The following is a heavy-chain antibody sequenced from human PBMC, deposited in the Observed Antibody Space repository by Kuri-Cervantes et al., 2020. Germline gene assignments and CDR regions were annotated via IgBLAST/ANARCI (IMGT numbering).Heavy chain of an antibody. V-gene: IGHV3-11*01. CDR2: ISSSGSTI. CDR1: GGSFSGYY. Sequence: GGSLRLSCAVYGGSFSGYYWSWIRQAPGKGLEWVSYISSSGSTIYYADSVKGRFTISRDNAKNSLYLQMNSLRAEDTAVYYCARVNDYYGSGSYYKVVVYYYMDVWGKGTTVTVSS. D-gene: IGHD3-10*01. CDR3: ARVNDYYGSGSYYKVVVYYYMDV. J-gene: IGHJ6*03.